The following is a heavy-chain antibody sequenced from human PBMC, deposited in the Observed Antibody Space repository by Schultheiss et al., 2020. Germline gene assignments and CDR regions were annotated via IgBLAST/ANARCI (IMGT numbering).Heavy chain of an antibody. CDR1: GGSISSGGYY. D-gene: IGHD3-10*01. V-gene: IGHV4-31*03. J-gene: IGHJ4*02. CDR3: ARGGEYYYKSGQAYYFDY. CDR2: IYYSGST. Sequence: SETLSLTCTVSGGSISSGGYYWSWIRQHPGKGLEWIGYIYYSGSTYYNPSLKSRVTISVDTSKNQFSLKLSSVTAADTAVYYCARGGEYYYKSGQAYYFDYWGQGTLVTVSS.